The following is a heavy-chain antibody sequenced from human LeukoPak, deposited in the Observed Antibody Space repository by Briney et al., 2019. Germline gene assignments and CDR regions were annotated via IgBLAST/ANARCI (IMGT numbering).Heavy chain of an antibody. V-gene: IGHV1-2*02. J-gene: IGHJ3*02. CDR2: INPNSGGT. Sequence: ASVKVSCKASGYTFTGYHMHWVRQAPGQGLEWMGWINPNSGGTNYAQKFQGRVTMTRDTSISTAYMELSRLRSDDTAVYYCAIWERWLQFGGDDAFDIWGQGTMVTVSS. CDR1: GYTFTGYH. CDR3: AIWERWLQFGGDDAFDI. D-gene: IGHD5-24*01.